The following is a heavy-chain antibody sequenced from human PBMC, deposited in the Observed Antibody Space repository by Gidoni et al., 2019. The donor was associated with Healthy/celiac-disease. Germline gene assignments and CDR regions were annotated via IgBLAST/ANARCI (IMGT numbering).Heavy chain of an antibody. J-gene: IGHJ4*02. Sequence: QVQLQQWGAGLLKPSETLSLTCAVYGGSFSGYYWSWIRQPPGKGLEWIGEINHSGSTNYNPSLKSRVTISVDTSKNQFSLKLSSVTAADTAVYYCARQGSGFPFRYGSGSPGIKRRDYFDYWGQGTLVTVSS. CDR2: INHSGST. D-gene: IGHD3-10*01. CDR1: GGSFSGYY. V-gene: IGHV4-34*01. CDR3: ARQGSGFPFRYGSGSPGIKRRDYFDY.